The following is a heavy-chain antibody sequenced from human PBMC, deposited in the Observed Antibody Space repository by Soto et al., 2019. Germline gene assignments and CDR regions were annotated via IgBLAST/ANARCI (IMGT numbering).Heavy chain of an antibody. Sequence: GASVKVSCKVSGYTLTELSMHWALQAPGKGLEWMGGFDPEDGETIYAQKFQGRVTMTEDTSTDTAYMELSSLRSEDTAVYYCATDHPRHSYGPLLRFDYWGQGTLVTVSS. CDR3: ATDHPRHSYGPLLRFDY. V-gene: IGHV1-24*01. D-gene: IGHD5-18*01. CDR2: FDPEDGET. CDR1: GYTLTELS. J-gene: IGHJ4*02.